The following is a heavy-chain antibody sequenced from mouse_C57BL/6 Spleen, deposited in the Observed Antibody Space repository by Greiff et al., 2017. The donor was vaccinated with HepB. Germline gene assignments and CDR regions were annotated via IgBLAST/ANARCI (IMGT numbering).Heavy chain of an antibody. D-gene: IGHD3-2*02. CDR2: IYPGSGST. CDR1: GYTFTSYW. CDR3: ARRDSSGYVGYFDY. V-gene: IGHV1-55*01. Sequence: QVQLKQPGAELVKPGASVKMSCEASGYTFTSYWITWVKQRPGQGLEWIGDIYPGSGSTNYNEKFKSKATLTVDTSSSTAYMQLSSLTSEDSAVYYCARRDSSGYVGYFDYWGQGTTLTVSS. J-gene: IGHJ2*01.